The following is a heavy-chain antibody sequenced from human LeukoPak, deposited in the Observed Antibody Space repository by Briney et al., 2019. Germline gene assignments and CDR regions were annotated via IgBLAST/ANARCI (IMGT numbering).Heavy chain of an antibody. Sequence: PGGSLRLSCAASRFTFSDYSMNWVRQAPGKGLEWVSTISRSGGSIFYAASVKGRFTISRDNARNSLYLQMNSPRAEDTAVYYCGSLDSREDNTSRWGPLDIWGQGTMVTVSS. CDR3: GSLDSREDNTSRWGPLDI. CDR1: RFTFSDYS. V-gene: IGHV3-21*01. CDR2: ISRSGGSI. J-gene: IGHJ3*02. D-gene: IGHD3-16*01.